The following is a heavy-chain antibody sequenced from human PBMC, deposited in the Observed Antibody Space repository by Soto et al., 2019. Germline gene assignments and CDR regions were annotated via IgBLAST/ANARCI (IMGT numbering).Heavy chain of an antibody. CDR3: ARKAARTPWFDP. J-gene: IGHJ5*02. CDR2: IYYSGST. D-gene: IGHD6-6*01. Sequence: SETLSLTCTVSGGSISSGDYYWSWIRQPPGKGLEWIGYIYYSGSTYYNPSLKSRVTISVDTSKNQLSLKMSSVTAADTAVYYCARKAARTPWFDPWGQGTLVTVSS. V-gene: IGHV4-30-4*01. CDR1: GGSISSGDYY.